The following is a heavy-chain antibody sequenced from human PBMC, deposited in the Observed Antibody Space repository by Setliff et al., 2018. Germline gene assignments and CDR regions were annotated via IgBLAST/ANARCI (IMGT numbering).Heavy chain of an antibody. CDR2: INHSGST. Sequence: SETLSLTCAVYGGSFSGYYWSWIRQPPGKGLEWIGEINHSGSTNYNPSLKSRVTISVDTSKNQFSLWLSSVTAADTAVYYCARAPVGDRNGLFDSWGQGTLVTVSS. D-gene: IGHD6-19*01. J-gene: IGHJ4*02. V-gene: IGHV4-34*01. CDR3: ARAPVGDRNGLFDS. CDR1: GGSFSGYY.